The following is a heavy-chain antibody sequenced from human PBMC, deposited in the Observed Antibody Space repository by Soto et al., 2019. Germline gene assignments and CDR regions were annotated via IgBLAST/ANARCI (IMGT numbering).Heavy chain of an antibody. CDR2: ISYDGNYK. CDR3: AKEVDGGTPGHGMDV. Sequence: QVQLVESGGGVVQPGRSLRLSCAASGFMFSSYGMHWVRQAPGKGLEWVAVISYDGNYKYYADSVKGRLTISRDNSKNTLYVEMNSLRADDTAVYYCAKEVDGGTPGHGMDVWGQGTTVTVSS. CDR1: GFMFSSYG. J-gene: IGHJ6*02. D-gene: IGHD2-15*01. V-gene: IGHV3-30*18.